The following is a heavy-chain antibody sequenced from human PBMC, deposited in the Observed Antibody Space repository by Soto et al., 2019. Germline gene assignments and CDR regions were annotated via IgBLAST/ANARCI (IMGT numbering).Heavy chain of an antibody. CDR2: ISAHNGNT. CDR1: GYGFTTYG. Sequence: QIHLVQSGAEVKKPGASVKVSCKGSGYGFTTYGITWVRQAPGQGLEWMAWISAHNGNTNYAQKLQGRVTVTRVTSTSTAYMELRRLRSDVTAVYYCARGRYGDYWGQGALVTVSS. CDR3: ARGRYGDY. D-gene: IGHD1-1*01. V-gene: IGHV1-18*01. J-gene: IGHJ4*02.